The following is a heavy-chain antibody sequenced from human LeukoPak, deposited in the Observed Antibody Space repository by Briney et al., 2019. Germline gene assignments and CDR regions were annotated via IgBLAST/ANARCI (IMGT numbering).Heavy chain of an antibody. Sequence: GGSLRLSCAASGFTVSSNYMSWVRQAPGKGLECVSVIYSGGGAYYADSVKGRFTISRDNSKNTLYLQMNSLRAEDTAVYYCAKDPKQIIVGATFDYWGQGTLVTVSS. D-gene: IGHD1-26*01. CDR1: GFTVSSNY. CDR3: AKDPKQIIVGATFDY. V-gene: IGHV3-53*01. J-gene: IGHJ4*02. CDR2: IYSGGGA.